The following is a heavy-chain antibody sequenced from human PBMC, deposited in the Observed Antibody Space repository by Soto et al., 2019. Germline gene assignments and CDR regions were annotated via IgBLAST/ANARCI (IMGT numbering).Heavy chain of an antibody. CDR1: GYTFTGYD. J-gene: IGHJ6*02. CDR2: MNPNSGAT. V-gene: IGHV1-8*01. D-gene: IGHD6-13*01. Sequence: ASVKVSCKASGYTFTGYDINWVRQAAGQGLEWMGWMNPNSGATGYAQNFQGRLSMTRDTSISTAYMALSSLRSEDTAIYYCARGIEAGMDVWGQGTTVTVSS. CDR3: ARGIEAGMDV.